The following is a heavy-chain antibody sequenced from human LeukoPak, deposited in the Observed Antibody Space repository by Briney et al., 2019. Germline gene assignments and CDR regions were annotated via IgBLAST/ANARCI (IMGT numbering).Heavy chain of an antibody. Sequence: GGSLRLSCAASGFTFSSYWMNWLRQAPGKGLEWVSVLYSDGNTKYADSVQGRFTISRDNSKNTLYLEMNSLSPDDTAVYYCARGVEPLAANTLAYWGQGTLVTVSS. CDR2: LYSDGNT. CDR1: GFTFSSYW. J-gene: IGHJ4*02. CDR3: ARGVEPLAANTLAY. D-gene: IGHD1-14*01. V-gene: IGHV3-53*01.